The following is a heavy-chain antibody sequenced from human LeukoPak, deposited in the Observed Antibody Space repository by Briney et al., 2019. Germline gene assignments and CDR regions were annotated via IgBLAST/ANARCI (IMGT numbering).Heavy chain of an antibody. Sequence: GESLKISCKGSGYSFTSYWIGWVRQMPGKGLEWMGIIYPGDSEPRYSPSFQGQVIISADKSISTVYLQWSSLKASDTAMYYCARLDTSGYYYYGMDVWGQGTTVIVSS. CDR2: IYPGDSEP. CDR1: GYSFTSYW. D-gene: IGHD3-22*01. J-gene: IGHJ6*02. V-gene: IGHV5-51*01. CDR3: ARLDTSGYYYYGMDV.